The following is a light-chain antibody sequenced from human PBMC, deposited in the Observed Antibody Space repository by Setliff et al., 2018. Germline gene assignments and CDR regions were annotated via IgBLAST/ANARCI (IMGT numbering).Light chain of an antibody. Sequence: LTQPASVSGSPGQSITISCTGTSSDIGTFNLVSWYQQYPGKAPKLMIYQVTKRPSGVSDRFSGSKSANTASLTISGLQAEDEADYYCLSYAGSGTYVFGSGTKVTVL. V-gene: IGLV2-23*02. CDR3: LSYAGSGTYV. J-gene: IGLJ1*01. CDR2: QVT. CDR1: SSDIGTFNL.